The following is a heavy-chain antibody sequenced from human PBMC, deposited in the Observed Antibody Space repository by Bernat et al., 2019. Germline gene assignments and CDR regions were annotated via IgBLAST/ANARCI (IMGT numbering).Heavy chain of an antibody. CDR3: VSKTPPEYDAVDY. Sequence: QLQLQESGPGLVKPSETLSLTCTVSGGSISSSSYYWGWIRQPPGKGLEWIGSIYYSGSTYYNPSLKSRVTISVDTSKNQFSLKLSSVTAADTAVYYCVSKTPPEYDAVDYWGQGTLVTVSS. J-gene: IGHJ4*02. V-gene: IGHV4-39*01. D-gene: IGHD6-6*01. CDR2: IYYSGST. CDR1: GGSISSSSYY.